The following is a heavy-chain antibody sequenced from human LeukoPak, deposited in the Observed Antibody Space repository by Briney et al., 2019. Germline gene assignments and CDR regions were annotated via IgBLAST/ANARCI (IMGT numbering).Heavy chain of an antibody. CDR2: ISYDGSNK. Sequence: GGSLRLSCAASRFTFSSYGMHWVRQAPGKGLEWVAAISYDGSNKNYADSVKGRFTISRDNSKNTLYLQMSGLRAEDTAIYYCATGAYFDHWGQGALVTVSS. CDR1: RFTFSSYG. CDR3: ATGAYFDH. V-gene: IGHV3-30*12. J-gene: IGHJ4*02.